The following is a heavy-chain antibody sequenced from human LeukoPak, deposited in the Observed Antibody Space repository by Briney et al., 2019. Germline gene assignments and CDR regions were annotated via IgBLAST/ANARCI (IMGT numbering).Heavy chain of an antibody. D-gene: IGHD2-8*01. Sequence: PSETLSLTCAVYGGSFSGYYWSWIRQPPGKGLEWIGEINHSGSTNYNPSLKSRVTISVDTSKNQFSLKLSSVTAADTAVYYCARSREYANWFDPWGQGTLVTVSS. CDR1: GGSFSGYY. V-gene: IGHV4-34*01. CDR3: ARSREYANWFDP. CDR2: INHSGST. J-gene: IGHJ5*02.